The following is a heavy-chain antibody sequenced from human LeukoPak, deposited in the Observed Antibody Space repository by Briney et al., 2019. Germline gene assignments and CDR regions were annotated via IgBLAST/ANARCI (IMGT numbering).Heavy chain of an antibody. CDR3: AKDQMESGGWYVGDY. Sequence: GGSLRLSCAASGFTFSSYAMSWVRQAPGKGLEWVSAITGRGGSTYYADSVKGRFTISRDNSKNTLYLQMSSLRAEDTAVYYCAKDQMESGGWYVGDYWGQGTLVTVSS. D-gene: IGHD6-19*01. V-gene: IGHV3-23*01. J-gene: IGHJ4*02. CDR2: ITGRGGST. CDR1: GFTFSSYA.